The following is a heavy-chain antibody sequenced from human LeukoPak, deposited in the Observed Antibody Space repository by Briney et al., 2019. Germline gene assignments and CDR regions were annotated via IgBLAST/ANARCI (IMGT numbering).Heavy chain of an antibody. D-gene: IGHD3-10*01. CDR2: IRYDGSNK. CDR3: AKAGPMVRGVIIPPLGY. V-gene: IGHV3-30*02. J-gene: IGHJ4*02. Sequence: GGSLTHSCAASGFTFSSYGMHWVRQAPGKGLEWVAFIRYDGSNKYYADSVKGRFTISRDNSKNTLYLQMNSLRAEDTAVYYCAKAGPMVRGVIIPPLGYWGQGTLVTVSS. CDR1: GFTFSSYG.